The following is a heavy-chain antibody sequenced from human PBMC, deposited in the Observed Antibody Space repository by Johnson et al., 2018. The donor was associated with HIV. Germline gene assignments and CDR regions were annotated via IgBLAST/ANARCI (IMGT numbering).Heavy chain of an antibody. Sequence: VQLVESGGVVVQPGGSLRLSCAASGFAVSSNYMSWVRQAPGKGLEWVSVIYSGSNTYYADSVKGRFTISRDNSKNTLYLQMNSLRAEDTAVYYCARGMYGDAFDIWGQGTMVTVSS. CDR3: ARGMYGDAFDI. V-gene: IGHV3-53*01. J-gene: IGHJ3*02. CDR1: GFAVSSNY. D-gene: IGHD2-8*01. CDR2: IYSGSNT.